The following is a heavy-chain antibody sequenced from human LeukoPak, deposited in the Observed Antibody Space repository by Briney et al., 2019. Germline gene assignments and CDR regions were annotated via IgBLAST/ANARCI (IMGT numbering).Heavy chain of an antibody. CDR2: IGAGSGTT. CDR1: EFTFSSYA. Sequence: GGSLRLSGSASEFTFSSYARTWVRQAPGRGLECVSSIGAGSGTTHYADSVKGRFTISRDNSKNTLYLQMNSLRAEDTAVYYCARNWNYDDWGQGTLVTVSS. V-gene: IGHV3-23*01. J-gene: IGHJ4*02. CDR3: ARNWNYDD. D-gene: IGHD1-7*01.